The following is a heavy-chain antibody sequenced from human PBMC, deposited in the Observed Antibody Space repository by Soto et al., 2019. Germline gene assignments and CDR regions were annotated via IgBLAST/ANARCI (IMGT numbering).Heavy chain of an antibody. CDR3: ARTYYDYWIGYLSWFDP. V-gene: IGHV3-48*02. CDR2: ITSSSNNI. CDR1: VFSFSIYS. D-gene: IGHD3-3*01. Sequence: GGSLRLSCSASVFSFSIYSMNWVRQAPGKGLEWVSYITSSSNNIQYADSVKGRFTISRDNAKNSLYLQMNSLRDEDTAVYYCARTYYDYWIGYLSWFDPWCQGTLVTVSA. J-gene: IGHJ5*02.